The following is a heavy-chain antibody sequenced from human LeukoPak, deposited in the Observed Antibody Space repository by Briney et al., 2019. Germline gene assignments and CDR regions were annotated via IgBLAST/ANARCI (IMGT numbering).Heavy chain of an antibody. CDR3: ARGGYYHGI. CDR1: GFTLSSYW. D-gene: IGHD3-10*01. CDR2: IKQDGSEK. Sequence: PGGSLRLSCAASGFTLSSYWMTWVRQAPGKGLEWVANIKQDGSEKYYVDSVKGRFTISRGNAKNSPYLEMNSLRAEDTAVYYCARGGYYHGIWGQGTLVTVSS. J-gene: IGHJ4*02. V-gene: IGHV3-7*01.